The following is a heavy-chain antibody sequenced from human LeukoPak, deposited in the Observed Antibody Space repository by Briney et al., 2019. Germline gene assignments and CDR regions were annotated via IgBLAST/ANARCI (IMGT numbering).Heavy chain of an antibody. Sequence: GGSLRLSCAASGFTISSYTMNWVRQAPGKGLEWVSSITSSSSHIYYADSVKGRFTISRDNAKNSLFLQMNSLRAEDTAVYYCARLRGYYFDYWGQGTLVTVSS. J-gene: IGHJ4*02. D-gene: IGHD3-22*01. CDR1: GFTISSYT. V-gene: IGHV3-21*01. CDR3: ARLRGYYFDY. CDR2: ITSSSSHI.